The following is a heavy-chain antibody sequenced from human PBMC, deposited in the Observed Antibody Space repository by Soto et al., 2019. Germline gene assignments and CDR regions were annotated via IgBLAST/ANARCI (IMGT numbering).Heavy chain of an antibody. Sequence: EVQLVESGGGLVKPGGSLRLSCAASGFTFSSYSMNWVRQAPGKGLEWVSSISSSSSYIYYADSVKGRFTISRDNAKNSLYLQMNSLRAEDTAVYYCARVAVAARRPYYFDYWGQGTLVTVSS. CDR1: GFTFSSYS. J-gene: IGHJ4*02. CDR2: ISSSSSYI. V-gene: IGHV3-21*01. CDR3: ARVAVAARRPYYFDY. D-gene: IGHD6-19*01.